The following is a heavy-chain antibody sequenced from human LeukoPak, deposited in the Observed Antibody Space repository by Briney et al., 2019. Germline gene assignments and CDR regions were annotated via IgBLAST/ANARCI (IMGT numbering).Heavy chain of an antibody. Sequence: SVKVSCXASGGTFSSYAISWVRQAPGQGLEWMGRIIPIFGTANYAQKFQGRVTITTDESTSTAYMELSSLRSEDTAVYYCARDQCSGGSCYVDYWGQGTLVTVSS. D-gene: IGHD2-15*01. CDR2: IIPIFGTA. V-gene: IGHV1-69*05. CDR3: ARDQCSGGSCYVDY. J-gene: IGHJ4*02. CDR1: GGTFSSYA.